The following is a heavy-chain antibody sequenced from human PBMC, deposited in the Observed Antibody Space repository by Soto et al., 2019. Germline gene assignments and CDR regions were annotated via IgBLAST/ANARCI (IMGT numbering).Heavy chain of an antibody. D-gene: IGHD4-17*01. V-gene: IGHV3-30-3*01. CDR3: ARDASSEDYCCQPYYSYGMDV. J-gene: IGHJ6*02. CDR1: GFTFSSYA. CDR2: ISYDGSNK. Sequence: QVQLVESGGGVVQPGRSLRLSCAASGFTFSSYAMHWFRQAPGKGLEWGAVISYDGSNKYYADSVKGRFTISRDNSKNTLYLQMNSLRAEDTAVYYCARDASSEDYCCQPYYSYGMDVWGQGTTVTVFS.